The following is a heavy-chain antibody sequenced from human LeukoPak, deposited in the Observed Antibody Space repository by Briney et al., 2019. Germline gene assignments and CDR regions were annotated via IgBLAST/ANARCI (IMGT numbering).Heavy chain of an antibody. D-gene: IGHD5-18*01. CDR1: GFNFGDYA. CDR3: AKGDVDSPMNFYH. Sequence: GGSLRLSCAASGFNFGDYAMHWVRQAPGKGLEWVSLINWDGGSTYYAGSVKGRFTISRDNSKNSLYLQMNSLRTEDTALYYRAKGDVDSPMNFYHWGQGTLVTVSS. V-gene: IGHV3-43*01. CDR2: INWDGGST. J-gene: IGHJ4*02.